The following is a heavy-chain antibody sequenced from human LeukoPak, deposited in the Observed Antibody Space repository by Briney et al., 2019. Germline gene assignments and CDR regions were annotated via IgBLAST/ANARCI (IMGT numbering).Heavy chain of an antibody. CDR2: IIPTLEIA. J-gene: IGHJ4*02. CDR3: ARVLSGSWLWF. D-gene: IGHD5-18*01. CDR1: GYTFTDYF. V-gene: IGHV1-69*04. Sequence: VASVKVSCKASGYTFTDYFMHWVRQAPGQGLEWMGRIIPTLEIANYAQKFQGRVTITADKSTSTAYTELSSLRPEDTAVYYCARVLSGSWLWFWGQGTLVTVSS.